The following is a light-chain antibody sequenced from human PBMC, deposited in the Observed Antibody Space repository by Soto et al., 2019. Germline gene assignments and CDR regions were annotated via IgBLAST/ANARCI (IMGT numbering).Light chain of an antibody. Sequence: DIQMTQSPSTLSASVGDSVTITCRASQSIASWLAWYQQKPGKAPKLLIYKASSSESGVPSRFSGSGSGTEFTLTISSLQPDDFATYYCQQFKTYSTFGGGTRVDI. CDR1: QSIASW. CDR2: KAS. J-gene: IGKJ4*01. CDR3: QQFKTYST. V-gene: IGKV1-5*03.